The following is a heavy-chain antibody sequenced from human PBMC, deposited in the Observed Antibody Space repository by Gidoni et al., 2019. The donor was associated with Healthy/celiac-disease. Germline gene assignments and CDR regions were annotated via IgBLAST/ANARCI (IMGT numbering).Heavy chain of an antibody. Sequence: EVQLVESGGGLVKPGGSLSLSCAASGFTFSSYSMNWVRQPPGKGLEWVSSISSSSSYIYYADSVKGRFTISRDNAKNSLYLQMNSLRAEDTAVYYCAREREVGAFDYWGQGTLVTVSS. J-gene: IGHJ4*02. D-gene: IGHD1-26*01. V-gene: IGHV3-21*01. CDR1: GFTFSSYS. CDR2: ISSSSSYI. CDR3: AREREVGAFDY.